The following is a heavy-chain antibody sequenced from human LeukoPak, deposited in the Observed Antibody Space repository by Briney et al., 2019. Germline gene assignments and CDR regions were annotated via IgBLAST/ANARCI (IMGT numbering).Heavy chain of an antibody. CDR2: INHSGAT. V-gene: IGHV4-34*01. D-gene: IGHD4-17*01. J-gene: IGHJ4*02. CDR1: GGSLSGYY. Sequence: SETLSLTCAVYGGSLSGYYWSWIRQPPGKGLEWIREINHSGATNYNPSLKSRVTIAVDTSKNQFSLRLSSVTAADTAMYYCARGIYGVYYFDYWGQGALVTVSS. CDR3: ARGIYGVYYFDY.